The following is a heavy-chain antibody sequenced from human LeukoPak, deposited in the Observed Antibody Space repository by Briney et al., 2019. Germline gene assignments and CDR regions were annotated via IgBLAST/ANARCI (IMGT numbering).Heavy chain of an antibody. CDR2: IYTSGST. J-gene: IGHJ4*02. Sequence: PSETLSLTCTVSGGSISSYYWSWIRQPAGKGLEWIGRIYTSGSTNYNPSLKSRVTMSVDTSRNQFSLRLSSVTAADTAVYYCARGKWELPIDYWGQGTLVTVSS. CDR3: ARGKWELPIDY. D-gene: IGHD1-26*01. CDR1: GGSISSYY. V-gene: IGHV4-4*07.